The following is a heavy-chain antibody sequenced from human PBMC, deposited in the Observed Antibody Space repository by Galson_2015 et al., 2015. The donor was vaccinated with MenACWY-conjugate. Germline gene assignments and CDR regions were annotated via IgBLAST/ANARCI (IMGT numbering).Heavy chain of an antibody. V-gene: IGHV3-48*04. CDR1: GFIFSSYC. J-gene: IGHJ6*02. CDR3: ARVCYYGMDF. CDR2: ISSSSSTI. Sequence: SLRLSCAASGFIFSSYCMNWVRQAPGKGLEWVSYISSSSSTIYYADSVKGLFNISRDNAKNSLYLQMNSLRAEDTAVYYCARVCYYGMDFSGQGTTVTVSS.